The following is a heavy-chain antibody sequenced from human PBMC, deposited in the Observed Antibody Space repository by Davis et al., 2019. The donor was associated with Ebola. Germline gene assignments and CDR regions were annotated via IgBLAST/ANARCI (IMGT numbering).Heavy chain of an antibody. CDR3: ARGDTVFGVVIPYYYYGMDV. D-gene: IGHD3-3*01. CDR1: GGSISSYY. J-gene: IGHJ6*02. Sequence: MPSETLSLTCTVSGGSISSYYWSWIRQPPGKGLEWIGYIYYSGSTNYNPSLKSRVTISVDTSKNQFSLKLSSVTAADTAVYYCARGDTVFGVVIPYYYYGMDVWGQGTTVTVSS. V-gene: IGHV4-59*12. CDR2: IYYSGST.